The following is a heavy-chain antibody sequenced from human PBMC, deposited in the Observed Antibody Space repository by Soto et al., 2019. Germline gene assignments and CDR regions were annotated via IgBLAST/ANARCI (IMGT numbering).Heavy chain of an antibody. Sequence: EVQLVESGGGLVEPGGSIRLSCVASGFTFTKAYMTWVRQAPGKGLEWVGRIKGSHAGGTTDYATSVKGRFTISRDDSKNTLYLQLNSLKAEDSSMYYYAAEGGYPGSNFYGAYWGHGTLVTVSS. V-gene: IGHV3-15*01. CDR1: GFTFTKAY. CDR3: AAEGGYPGSNFYGAY. J-gene: IGHJ4*01. D-gene: IGHD1-26*01. CDR2: IKGSHAGGTT.